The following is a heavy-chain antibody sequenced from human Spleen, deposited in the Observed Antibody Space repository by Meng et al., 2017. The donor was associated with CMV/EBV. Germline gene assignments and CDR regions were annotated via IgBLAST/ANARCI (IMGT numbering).Heavy chain of an antibody. CDR3: ARDNNWGPDY. CDR1: GYTFTGYY. Sequence: SVKVSCKASGYTFTGYYMHWVRQAPGQGLEWMGWINPNSGGTNYAQKFQGRVTMTRDTSINTGYMELTRLTSDDTAVYYCARDNNWGPDYWGQGTLVTVSS. CDR2: INPNSGGT. V-gene: IGHV1-2*02. J-gene: IGHJ4*02. D-gene: IGHD7-27*01.